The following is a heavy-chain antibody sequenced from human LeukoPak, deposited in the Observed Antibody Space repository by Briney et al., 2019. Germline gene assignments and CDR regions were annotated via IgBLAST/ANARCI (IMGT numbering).Heavy chain of an antibody. D-gene: IGHD1-26*01. CDR2: IYSSGSA. CDR1: GGSISSGSYY. J-gene: IGHJ5*02. V-gene: IGHV4-61*02. CDR3: ARAVGSSESNWFDP. Sequence: PSETLSLTCTVSGGSISSGSYYWSWIRQPAGKGLEWIGRIYSSGSANYNPSLKSRVTISVDRAKNQFSLWLTSVTAADTAVYYCARAVGSSESNWFDPWGQGTLATVSS.